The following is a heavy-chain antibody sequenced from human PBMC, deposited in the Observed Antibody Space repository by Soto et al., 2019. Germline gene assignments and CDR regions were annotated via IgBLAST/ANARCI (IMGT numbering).Heavy chain of an antibody. J-gene: IGHJ3*01. CDR2: IKSDGTGT. CDR1: GFTFSSHW. D-gene: IGHD6-13*01. CDR3: ARGSVAAAAIDTRVYGFDL. Sequence: EVQVVESGGGIVQPGGSLRLSCAASGFTFSSHWMHWVRQVPGKGPLWVSRIKSDGTGTSYADSVKGRFTISRDNAKTTLYRQMNSLRAEDTAVYYCARGSVAAAAIDTRVYGFDLWGQGTMVTVSS. V-gene: IGHV3-74*01.